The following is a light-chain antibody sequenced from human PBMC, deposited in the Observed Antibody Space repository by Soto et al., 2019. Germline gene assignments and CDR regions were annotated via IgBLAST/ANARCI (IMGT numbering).Light chain of an antibody. V-gene: IGLV1-51*01. CDR1: SSNIGNNY. CDR3: VTWDSGMSEVV. J-gene: IGLJ2*01. CDR2: DNN. Sequence: QLVLTQPPSVSAAPGQTVTISCSGSSSNIGNNYVSWYQHLPGTAPQVLIYDNNKRSSGIPDRFSGSKSGTSATLAISGLQTGDEADYHCVTWDSGMSEVVFGGGTKLTVL.